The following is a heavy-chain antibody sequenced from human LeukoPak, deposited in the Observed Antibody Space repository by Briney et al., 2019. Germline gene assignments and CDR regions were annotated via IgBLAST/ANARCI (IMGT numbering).Heavy chain of an antibody. CDR1: GGSISSYY. D-gene: IGHD3-3*01. CDR3: AREWSVYDFWSGYYFASWFDP. V-gene: IGHV4-59*01. Sequence: SETLSLTCTVSGGSISSYYWSWIRQPPGKGLEWIGYIYYSGSTNYNPSLKSRVTISVDTSKNQFSLKLSSVTAADTAVYYCAREWSVYDFWSGYYFASWFDPWGQGTLVTVSS. J-gene: IGHJ5*02. CDR2: IYYSGST.